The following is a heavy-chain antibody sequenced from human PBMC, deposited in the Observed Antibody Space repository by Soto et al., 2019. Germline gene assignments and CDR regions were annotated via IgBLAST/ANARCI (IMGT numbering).Heavy chain of an antibody. Sequence: EVQLVESGGGLVQSGGSLTLSCASSGFTFKNYWMHWAGQAPGKGLEWVATIKPDATVTSYGVSVRGRFSVSRDNTNNLLSLQMNTLRADDTAVYYCATDGDGGWHFDHWGQGTLVTVSS. V-gene: IGHV3-7*03. D-gene: IGHD3-16*01. J-gene: IGHJ4*02. CDR1: GFTFKNYW. CDR2: IKPDATVT. CDR3: ATDGDGGWHFDH.